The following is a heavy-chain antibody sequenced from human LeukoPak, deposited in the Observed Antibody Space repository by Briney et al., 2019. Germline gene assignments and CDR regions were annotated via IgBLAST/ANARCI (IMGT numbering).Heavy chain of an antibody. CDR1: GGSISSYY. CDR2: IYYSGST. V-gene: IGHV4-59*01. J-gene: IGHJ5*02. D-gene: IGHD3-16*01. CDR3: ARDKLSFGSRYNWFDP. Sequence: SETLSLTCTVSGGSISSYYWSWIRQPPGKGLEWIGYIYYSGSTSYNPSLKSRVTISVDTSKNQFSLKLSSVAAADTAVYYCARDKLSFGSRYNWFDPWGQGSLVTVSS.